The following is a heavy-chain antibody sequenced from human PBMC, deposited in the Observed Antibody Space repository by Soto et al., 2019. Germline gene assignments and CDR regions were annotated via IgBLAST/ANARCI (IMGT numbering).Heavy chain of an antibody. CDR1: GFTFSSYA. V-gene: IGHV3-23*01. J-gene: IGHJ4*02. CDR2: ISGSGGST. Sequence: GGSLRLSCVASGFTFSSYAMSWVRQAPGKGLEWVSAISGSGGSTYYADSVKGRFTISRDNSKNTLYLQMNSLRAEDTAVYYCAKRSQNIAVAGTFFDYWGQGTLVTVSS. D-gene: IGHD6-19*01. CDR3: AKRSQNIAVAGTFFDY.